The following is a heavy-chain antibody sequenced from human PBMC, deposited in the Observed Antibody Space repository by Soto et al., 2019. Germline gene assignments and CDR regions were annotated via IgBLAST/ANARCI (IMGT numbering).Heavy chain of an antibody. CDR2: ISLYSDGT. CDR3: ERVVPGAEAWFGP. CDR1: GYTFSNYG. V-gene: IGHV1-18*01. D-gene: IGHD2-2*01. Sequence: QVKLVQSGGEVKRPGASVKVSCKTSGYTFSNYGITWVRQAPGQPLEWLGWISLYSDGTNYAQKFQGRVSMTTDTSTTTAYMELMSLRSDDTAVYYCERVVPGAEAWFGPWGQGTLVTVSS. J-gene: IGHJ5*02.